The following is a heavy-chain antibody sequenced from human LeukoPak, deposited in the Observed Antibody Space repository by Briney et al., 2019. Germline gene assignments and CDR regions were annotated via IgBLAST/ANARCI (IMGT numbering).Heavy chain of an antibody. CDR3: ARPYTSSPGDYGMDV. J-gene: IGHJ6*04. CDR2: ISSTSTYI. Sequence: GGSLRLSCADSGSSFSSYSMNWARQAPGKGLEWVSSISSTSTYIYYADSVKGRFTISRDNSKNSLYLQMNSLRAEDTAVYYCARPYTSSPGDYGMDVWGKGTTVTVSS. V-gene: IGHV3-21*01. D-gene: IGHD6-13*01. CDR1: GSSFSSYS.